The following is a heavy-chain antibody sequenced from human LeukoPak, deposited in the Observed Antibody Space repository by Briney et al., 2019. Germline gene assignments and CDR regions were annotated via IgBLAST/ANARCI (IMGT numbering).Heavy chain of an antibody. CDR3: ARGLKDYWSGSYAFDI. CDR2: IYASGNT. Sequence: SETLSLTCTVSGVSFSSASYYWSWIRQPAGKGLEWIGRIYASGNTNYNTSLKSRVTISLDTSKNQFSLRLSSVTAADTAVYYCARGLKDYWSGSYAFDIWGQGTMVTVSS. V-gene: IGHV4-61*10. J-gene: IGHJ3*02. CDR1: GVSFSSASYY. D-gene: IGHD3-3*01.